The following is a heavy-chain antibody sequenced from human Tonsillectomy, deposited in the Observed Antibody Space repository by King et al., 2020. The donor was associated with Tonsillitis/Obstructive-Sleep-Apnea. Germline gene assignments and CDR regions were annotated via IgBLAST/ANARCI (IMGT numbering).Heavy chain of an antibody. CDR2: INPNSGGT. Sequence: VQLVESGAEVKKPGASVKVSCKASGYTFTGYYMHWVRQAPGQGLEWMGWINPNSGGTNYAQKFQGRVIMTRDTSISTAYMELSRLRSDETAVYYCARGFLDRNDAFDIWGPGTMVTVSS. D-gene: IGHD3-3*01. V-gene: IGHV1-2*02. CDR3: ARGFLDRNDAFDI. J-gene: IGHJ3*02. CDR1: GYTFTGYY.